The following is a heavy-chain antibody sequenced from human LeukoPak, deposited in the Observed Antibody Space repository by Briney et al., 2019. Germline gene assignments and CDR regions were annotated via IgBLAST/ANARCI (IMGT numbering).Heavy chain of an antibody. CDR2: INHSGST. Sequence: PSETLSLTCAVYGGSFSGYYWSWIRQPPGKGLEWIGEINHSGSTNYNPSLKSRVTISVDTSKNQFSLKLSSVTAADTAVYYCARGGNYYGSGSTGRDFDYWGQGTLVTVSS. J-gene: IGHJ4*02. V-gene: IGHV4-34*01. CDR3: ARGGNYYGSGSTGRDFDY. CDR1: GGSFSGYY. D-gene: IGHD3-10*01.